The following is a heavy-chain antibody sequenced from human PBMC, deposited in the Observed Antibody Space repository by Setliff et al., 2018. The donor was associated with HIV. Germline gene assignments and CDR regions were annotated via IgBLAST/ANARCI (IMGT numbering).Heavy chain of an antibody. CDR3: ATGIDNFRSGYVN. CDR2: LYYNGNT. V-gene: IGHV4-59*11. CDR1: GGSISSRY. Sequence: SETLSLTCTVSGGSISSRYWSWIRLPPGKGLEWIGTLYYNGNTNSNPSLKSRVTISGDTSKNLFSLKLTSVTPADTAVYYCATGIDNFRSGYVNWGQGTLVTVSS. J-gene: IGHJ4*02. D-gene: IGHD3-3*01.